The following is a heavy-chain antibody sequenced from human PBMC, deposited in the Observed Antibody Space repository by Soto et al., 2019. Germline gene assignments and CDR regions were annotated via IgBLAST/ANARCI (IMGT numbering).Heavy chain of an antibody. D-gene: IGHD6-6*01. CDR2: IWYDGTNK. CDR1: GFTFNSSG. V-gene: IGHV3-33*01. CDR3: AGDEPSDASLVARYYYYYYKDV. J-gene: IGHJ6*03. Sequence: QVQLVESGGGVVQPGRSLRLSCATSGFTFNSSGMHWVRQAPGKGLEWVAVIWYDGTNKYYADSVKGRFTISRDNAKNTLYFLINSLRVDDTAVYYCAGDEPSDASLVARYYYYYYKDVWGKGTTVIVSS.